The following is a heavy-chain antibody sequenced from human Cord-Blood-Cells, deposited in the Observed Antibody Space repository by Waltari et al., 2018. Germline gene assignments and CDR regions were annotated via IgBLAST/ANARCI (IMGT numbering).Heavy chain of an antibody. CDR2: ISSSSSTI. Sequence: EVQLVESGGGLVQPGGSLRLSCAASGFTFSSFTLNRVRQAPGKGLEWVSYISSSSSTIYYADSVKGRFTISRDNAKNSLYLQMNSLRDEDTAVYYCARTLEYSGWYDYWGQGTLVTVSS. CDR3: ARTLEYSGWYDY. CDR1: GFTFSSFT. J-gene: IGHJ4*02. V-gene: IGHV3-48*02. D-gene: IGHD6-19*01.